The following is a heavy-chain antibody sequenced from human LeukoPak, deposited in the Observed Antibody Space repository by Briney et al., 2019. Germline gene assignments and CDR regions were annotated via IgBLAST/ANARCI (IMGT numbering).Heavy chain of an antibody. D-gene: IGHD3-16*01. CDR2: INDGGTNK. J-gene: IGHJ6*02. CDR3: ERDVGVRGGGMDV. V-gene: IGHV3-23*01. CDR1: GFTFSTYG. Sequence: GGSLRLSCAASGFTFSTYGMNWVRQAPGKGLEWVSLINDGGTNKHYADSVKGRFTISRDNSKNTLYLQMNSLRAEDTAVYYCERDVGVRGGGMDVWGQGTPVTVSS.